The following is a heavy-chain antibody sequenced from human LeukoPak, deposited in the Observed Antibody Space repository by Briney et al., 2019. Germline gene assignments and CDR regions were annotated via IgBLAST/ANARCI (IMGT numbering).Heavy chain of an antibody. V-gene: IGHV3-9*03. J-gene: IGHJ6*02. D-gene: IGHD6-13*01. CDR1: GFTFDDYA. CDR2: ISWNSGSI. CDR3: ARVDSSSWSSYYYYGMDV. Sequence: GGSLRLSCAASGFTFDDYAMHWVRQAPGKGLEWVSGISWNSGSIGYADSVKGRFTISRDNSKNTLYLQMGSLRAEDMAVYYCARVDSSSWSSYYYYGMDVWGQGTTVTVSS.